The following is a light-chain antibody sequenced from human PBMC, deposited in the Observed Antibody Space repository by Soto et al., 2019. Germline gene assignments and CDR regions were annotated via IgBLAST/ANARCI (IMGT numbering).Light chain of an antibody. J-gene: IGLJ2*01. V-gene: IGLV1-44*01. CDR3: AAWDDSLHAVV. CDR2: SND. CDR1: SSNIGSNT. Sequence: QSVLTQPPSASGTPGQRVTISCSGSSSNIGSNTVNWYQQLPGTAPKLLISSNDQRPSGVPDRFSGSKSGTSASLAISGLRSDDESDYYCAAWDDSLHAVVFGGGTKLTVL.